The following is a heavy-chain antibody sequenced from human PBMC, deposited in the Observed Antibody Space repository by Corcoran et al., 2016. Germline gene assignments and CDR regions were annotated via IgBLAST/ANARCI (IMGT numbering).Heavy chain of an antibody. D-gene: IGHD2-2*02. V-gene: IGHV3-7*03. CDR1: GLTLSTYW. Sequence: EVQLVESGGGLVQPGGSLRLSCAVSGLTLSTYWMTWLRQVPGKGLEWVANINQDGSVKDYVDSVNGRFTISRDNAKNSLYLQMDSLRVEDTAVYYCVRGHTGYNYWGQGTLVTVSS. CDR2: INQDGSVK. CDR3: VRGHTGYNY. J-gene: IGHJ4*02.